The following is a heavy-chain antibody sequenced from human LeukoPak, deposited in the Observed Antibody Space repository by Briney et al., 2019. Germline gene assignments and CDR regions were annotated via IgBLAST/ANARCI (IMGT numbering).Heavy chain of an antibody. V-gene: IGHV4-59*01. CDR2: IYYSGST. CDR1: GGSISSYY. Sequence: SETLSLTCTVSGGSISSYYWSWIRQPPGKGLEWIGYIYYSGSTNYNPSLKSRVTISVDTSKNQFSLKLSSVTAADTAVYYCARGGGVAGAPYNPYDYWGQGTLVTVSS. D-gene: IGHD6-19*01. CDR3: ARGGGVAGAPYNPYDY. J-gene: IGHJ4*02.